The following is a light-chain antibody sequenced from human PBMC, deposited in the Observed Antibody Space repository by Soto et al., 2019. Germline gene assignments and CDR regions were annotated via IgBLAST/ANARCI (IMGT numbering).Light chain of an antibody. V-gene: IGLV2-14*01. Sequence: QSALTQPASVSGSPGQSITISCTGTSSDVGGYNYVSWYQQLPGKVPKLMIYDVNNRPSGVSNRFSGSKSGNTASLTISGLQAEDEAAYYCSSYTSSSTVVFGGGTKLTVL. CDR1: SSDVGGYNY. CDR2: DVN. CDR3: SSYTSSSTVV. J-gene: IGLJ3*02.